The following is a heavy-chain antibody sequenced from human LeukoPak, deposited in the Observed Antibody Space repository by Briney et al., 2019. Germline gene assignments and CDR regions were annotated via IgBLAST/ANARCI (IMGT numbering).Heavy chain of an antibody. CDR3: ATNIYCSSTSCYFPFDY. CDR2: IKQDGSET. CDR1: GFTFSNYR. D-gene: IGHD2-2*01. Sequence: GGSLRLSCAASGFTFSNYRMSWVRQAPGKGLEWVANIKQDGSETYYVDSVKGRFTISRDNAKNSLYLQMSSLRADDTAVYYCATNIYCSSTSCYFPFDYWGQGTLVTVSS. V-gene: IGHV3-7*01. J-gene: IGHJ4*02.